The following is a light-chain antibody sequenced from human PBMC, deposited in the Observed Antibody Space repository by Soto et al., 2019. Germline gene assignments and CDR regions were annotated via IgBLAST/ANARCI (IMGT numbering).Light chain of an antibody. CDR1: SSDVGGYNY. V-gene: IGLV2-14*01. Sequence: QSALTQPASVSGSPGQPITISCTGTSSDVGGYNYVSWYQQHPGKAPKLMIYEVSNRPSGVSNRFSGSKSGNTASLTISGLQAEDEADYYCSSYTSSSTTFGTGTKLTVL. CDR2: EVS. CDR3: SSYTSSSTT. J-gene: IGLJ1*01.